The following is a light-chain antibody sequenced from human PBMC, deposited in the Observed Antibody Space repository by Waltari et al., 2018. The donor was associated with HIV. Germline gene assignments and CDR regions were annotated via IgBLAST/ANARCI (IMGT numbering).Light chain of an antibody. Sequence: QSALTQPPSASASRGQSVHISCTGPSSDVGAYNYVSWYQQYPGMAPKLILYEVNKRPSGVPDRFSGSKSGNTASLTVSGLQAEDEADFYCSSYAGSAVVFGGGTKLTVL. CDR1: SSDVGAYNY. CDR2: EVN. V-gene: IGLV2-8*01. J-gene: IGLJ2*01. CDR3: SSYAGSAVV.